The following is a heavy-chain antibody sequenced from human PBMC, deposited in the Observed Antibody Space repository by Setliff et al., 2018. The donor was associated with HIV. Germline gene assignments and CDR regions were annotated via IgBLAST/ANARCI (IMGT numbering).Heavy chain of an antibody. V-gene: IGHV4-61*09. J-gene: IGHJ6*03. CDR2: IYTSGST. CDR1: GGSISSGSYY. Sequence: PSETLSLTCTVSGGSISSGSYYWTWIRQPAGKGLEWIGHIYTSGSTNYNPSLKSRVTISLDTSQNHFSLKLSSVTAADTAVYYCARLRLLYYYYYMDVWGKGTTVTISS. CDR3: ARLRLLYYYYYMDV.